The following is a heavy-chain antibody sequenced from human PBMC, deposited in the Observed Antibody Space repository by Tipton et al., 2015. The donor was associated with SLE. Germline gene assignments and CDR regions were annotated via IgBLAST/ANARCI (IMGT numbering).Heavy chain of an antibody. CDR2: IYSGGST. V-gene: IGHV3-53*05. J-gene: IGHJ4*02. Sequence: GSLRLSCAASGFTVSSNYMSWVRQAPGKGLEGVSVIYSGGSTYYADSGKGRFTISRDNSKNTLYLQMNSLRAEDTAVYYCARVRVAAAGADYWGQGTLVTVSS. D-gene: IGHD6-13*01. CDR1: GFTVSSNY. CDR3: ARVRVAAAGADY.